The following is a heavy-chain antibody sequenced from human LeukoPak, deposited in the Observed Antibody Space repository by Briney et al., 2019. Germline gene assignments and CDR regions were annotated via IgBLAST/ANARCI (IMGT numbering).Heavy chain of an antibody. V-gene: IGHV1-24*01. D-gene: IGHD2-8*01. CDR2: FDPEYGET. J-gene: IGHJ4*02. CDR1: GYTLTELS. CDR3: ATAYVYPVDF. Sequence: RASVKVSCKVSGYTLTELSMHWVRQAPGKGLEWMGGFDPEYGETIYVQKFQGRVTMTEDTSTDTACMELSSLRPEDSAVYYCATAYVYPVDFWGQGTLVTVSS.